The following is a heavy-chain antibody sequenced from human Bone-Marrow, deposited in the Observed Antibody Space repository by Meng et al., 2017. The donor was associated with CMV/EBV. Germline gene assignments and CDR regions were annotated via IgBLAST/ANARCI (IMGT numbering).Heavy chain of an antibody. CDR2: IRYDGSNK. CDR3: AKADGIVVVPAATFDY. V-gene: IGHV3-30*02. CDR1: GFTFSSYG. Sequence: GGSLRLSCAASGFTFSSYGMHWVRQAPGKGLEWVAFIRYDGSNKYYADSVKGRFTISRDNSKNTRYLQMNSLRAEDTAVYYCAKADGIVVVPAATFDYWGQGTLVTVSS. D-gene: IGHD2-2*01. J-gene: IGHJ4*02.